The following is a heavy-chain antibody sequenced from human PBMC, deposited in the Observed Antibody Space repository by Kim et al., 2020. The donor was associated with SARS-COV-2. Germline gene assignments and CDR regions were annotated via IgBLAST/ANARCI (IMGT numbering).Heavy chain of an antibody. J-gene: IGHJ4*02. V-gene: IGHV5-51*01. CDR3: ARRMRYYDEYFDY. D-gene: IGHD3-22*01. Sequence: YSPSFQGQVTISADKSISTAYLQWSSLKASDTAMYYCARRMRYYDEYFDYWGQGTLVTVSS.